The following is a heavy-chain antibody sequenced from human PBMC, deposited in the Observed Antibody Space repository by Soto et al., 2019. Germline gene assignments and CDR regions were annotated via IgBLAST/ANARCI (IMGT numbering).Heavy chain of an antibody. CDR2: VFHTGNT. Sequence: PSETLSRTCSVSGDSIRSYYWTWIRQPPGKGLQWIGYVFHTGNTNYNPSLKSRVTISEDASKYQVSLRLTSVTAADPDVYFSAPEQNNWKIWGQRNLVIVSS. CDR1: GDSIRSYY. D-gene: IGHD1-1*01. CDR3: APEQNNWKI. J-gene: IGHJ4*02. V-gene: IGHV4-59*12.